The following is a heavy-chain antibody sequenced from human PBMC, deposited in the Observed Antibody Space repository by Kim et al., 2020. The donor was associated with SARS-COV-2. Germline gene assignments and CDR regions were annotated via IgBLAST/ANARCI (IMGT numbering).Heavy chain of an antibody. V-gene: IGHV4-39*07. CDR2: IYYSGST. CDR3: ARVPDSSGYYYETTFDY. CDR1: GGSISSSYY. D-gene: IGHD3-22*01. Sequence: SETLSLTCTVSGGSISSSYYWGWIRQPPGKGLEWIGTIYYSGSTYYNPSLKSRVTISVDTSKNQFSLRLSSVTAADTAVYYCARVPDSSGYYYETTFDY. J-gene: IGHJ4*01.